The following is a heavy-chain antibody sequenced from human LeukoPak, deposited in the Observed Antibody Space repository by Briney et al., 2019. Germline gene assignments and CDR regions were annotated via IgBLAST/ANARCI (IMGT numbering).Heavy chain of an antibody. CDR1: GFTFSSYG. D-gene: IGHD1-26*01. J-gene: IGHJ4*02. CDR2: ISYDGSNK. Sequence: QPGGSLRLSCAASGFTFSSYGMHWVRQAPGKGLEWVAVISYDGSNKYYADSVKGRFTISRDNSKNTLYLQMNSLRAEDTAVYYCAKRGATNFYFDYWGQGTLVTASS. V-gene: IGHV3-30*18. CDR3: AKRGATNFYFDY.